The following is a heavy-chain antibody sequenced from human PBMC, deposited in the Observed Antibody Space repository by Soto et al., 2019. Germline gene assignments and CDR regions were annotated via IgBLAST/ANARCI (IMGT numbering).Heavy chain of an antibody. CDR3: AKDIDIMVRVPLYYLMDF. Sequence: RNPKISSAAYGFAFSSFGIHWFRQAPGRGLEWVAVISYDGNNKYYVDSVKGRFTISRDNSKNTLYLQMNSLRAEDTAVYYSAKDIDIMVRVPLYYLMDFWGQGTTV. D-gene: IGHD3-10*01. CDR2: ISYDGNNK. J-gene: IGHJ6*02. V-gene: IGHV3-30*18. CDR1: GFAFSSFG.